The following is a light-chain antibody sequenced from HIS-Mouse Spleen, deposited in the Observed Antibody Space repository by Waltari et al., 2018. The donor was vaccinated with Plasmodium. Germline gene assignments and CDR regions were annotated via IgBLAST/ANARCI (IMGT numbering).Light chain of an antibody. CDR1: QGISSW. Sequence: IQMTQSPSSVSASVGARVTITCPASQGISSWSACDQQQPGKAPKLLIYAASSLQSGVPSRFSGSGSGTDFTLTISSLQPEDFATYYCQQANSFPLTFGGGTKVEIK. V-gene: IGKV1-12*01. CDR2: AAS. CDR3: QQANSFPLT. J-gene: IGKJ4*01.